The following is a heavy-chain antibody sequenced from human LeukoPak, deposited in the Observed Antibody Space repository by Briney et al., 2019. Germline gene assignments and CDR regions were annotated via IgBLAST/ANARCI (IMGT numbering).Heavy chain of an antibody. CDR2: ISSSSSYI. CDR3: ARDSRTIFGVVTNFDY. V-gene: IGHV3-21*01. CDR1: GFTFSSYS. Sequence: KSGGSLRLSCAASGFTFSSYSMNWVRQAPGKGLEWVSSISSSSSYIYYADSVKGRFTISGDNAKNSLYLQMNSLRAEDTAVYYCARDSRTIFGVVTNFDYWGQGTLVTVSS. D-gene: IGHD3-3*01. J-gene: IGHJ4*02.